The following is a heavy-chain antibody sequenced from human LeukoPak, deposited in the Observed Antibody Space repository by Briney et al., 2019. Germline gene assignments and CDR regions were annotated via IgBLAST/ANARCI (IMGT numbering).Heavy chain of an antibody. CDR3: ARGDVVVTAPPLFDY. J-gene: IGHJ4*02. V-gene: IGHV3-48*03. Sequence: GGSLGLSCAASGFTFSSYEMNWVRQAPGKGLEWVSYISSSGSTIYYADSVKGRFTISRDNAKNSLYLQMNSLRAEDTAVYYCARGDVVVTAPPLFDYWGQGTLVTVSS. CDR1: GFTFSSYE. D-gene: IGHD2-21*02. CDR2: ISSSGSTI.